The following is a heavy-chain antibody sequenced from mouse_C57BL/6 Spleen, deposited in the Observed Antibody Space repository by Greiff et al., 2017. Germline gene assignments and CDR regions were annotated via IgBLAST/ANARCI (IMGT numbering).Heavy chain of an antibody. CDR3: ARCDSSGPYYAMDY. J-gene: IGHJ4*01. CDR1: GYTFTSYW. CDR2: IDPSDSET. D-gene: IGHD3-2*02. Sequence: QVQLKESGAELVRPGSSVKLSCKASGYTFTSYWMHWVKQRPIQGLEWIGNIDPSDSETHYNQKFKDKATLTVDKSSSTAYMQLSSLTSEDSAVYYCARCDSSGPYYAMDYWGQGTSVTVSS. V-gene: IGHV1-52*01.